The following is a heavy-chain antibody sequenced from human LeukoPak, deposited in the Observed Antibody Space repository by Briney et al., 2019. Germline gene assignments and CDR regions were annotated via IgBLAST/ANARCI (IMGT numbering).Heavy chain of an antibody. D-gene: IGHD2-15*01. V-gene: IGHV4-34*01. CDR2: INHSGST. J-gene: IGHJ5*02. CDR3: ARGDCSGGSCYVYWFDP. CDR1: GGSISSFY. Sequence: SETLSLTCTVSGGSISSFYWGWIRQPPGKGLEWIGEINHSGSTNYNPSLKSRVTISVDTSKNQLSLKLSSVTAADTAVYYCARGDCSGGSCYVYWFDPWGQGALVTVSS.